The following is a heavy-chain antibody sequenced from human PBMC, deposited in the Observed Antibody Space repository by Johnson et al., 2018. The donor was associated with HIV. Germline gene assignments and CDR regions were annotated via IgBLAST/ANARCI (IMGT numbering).Heavy chain of an antibody. Sequence: QVQLVESGGGLVQPGGSLRLSCAASRFTFNNYAMHWVRQAPGKGLEWVAVIGYDGSNKYYADSVKGRLTVSRDNSKNTLYLQMNSLRAEDTALYYCARERVGDAFDIWGQGTMVTVSS. D-gene: IGHD1-26*01. V-gene: IGHV3-30*04. J-gene: IGHJ3*02. CDR2: IGYDGSNK. CDR1: RFTFNNYA. CDR3: ARERVGDAFDI.